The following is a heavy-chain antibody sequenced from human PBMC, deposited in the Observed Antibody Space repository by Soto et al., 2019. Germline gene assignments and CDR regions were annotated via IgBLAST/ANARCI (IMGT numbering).Heavy chain of an antibody. CDR2: IYYSGST. CDR3: ASRIFGMVRDFDY. J-gene: IGHJ4*02. Sequence: PSETLSLPGPVSGCSVSSGSYYWSWIRQPPGKGLEWIGYIYYSGSTNYNPSLKSRVTISVDTSKNQFSLKLSSVTAADTAVYYCASRIFGMVRDFDYWGQGTLVTVSS. V-gene: IGHV4-61*01. CDR1: GCSVSSGSYY. D-gene: IGHD3-3*01.